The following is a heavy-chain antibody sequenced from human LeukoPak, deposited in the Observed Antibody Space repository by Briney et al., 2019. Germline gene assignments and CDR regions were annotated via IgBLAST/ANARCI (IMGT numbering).Heavy chain of an antibody. CDR1: GFTSSSYA. J-gene: IGHJ4*02. V-gene: IGHV3-23*01. CDR3: AKFYSGYESFDS. CDR2: ISGTGGST. Sequence: GGSLRLSCAASGFTSSSYAMSWVRQAPGEGLEWLATISGTGGSTDYADSVKGRFTISRDNSKNTLYLQMNSLRADDTAVYYCAKFYSGYESFDSWGQGTLVTVSS. D-gene: IGHD5-12*01.